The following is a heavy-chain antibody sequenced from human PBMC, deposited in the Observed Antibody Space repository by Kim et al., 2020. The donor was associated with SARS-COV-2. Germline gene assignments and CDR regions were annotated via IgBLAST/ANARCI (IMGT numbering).Heavy chain of an antibody. CDR1: GFTFSSYW. D-gene: IGHD6-6*01. J-gene: IGHJ3*02. V-gene: IGHV3-7*01. Sequence: GGSLRLSCAASGFTFSSYWMSWVRQAPGKGLEWVANIKQDGSEKYYVDSVKGRFTISRDNAKNSLYLQMNSLRAEDTAVYYCARLAAPEWGHDAFDIWGQGTMVTVSS. CDR2: IKQDGSEK. CDR3: ARLAAPEWGHDAFDI.